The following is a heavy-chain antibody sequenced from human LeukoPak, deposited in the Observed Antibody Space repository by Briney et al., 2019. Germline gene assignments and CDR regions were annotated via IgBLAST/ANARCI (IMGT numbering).Heavy chain of an antibody. V-gene: IGHV3-21*01. J-gene: IGHJ4*02. CDR3: ASYLRYYDYWSGYNADYYLDS. CDR1: GFIFSDYS. Sequence: GGSLRLSCAASGFIFSDYSMIWVRQAPGKGLEWVSSISSSSSYIYYADSVKGRFTISRDNAKNSLYLQMNSLRAEDTAVYYCASYLRYYDYWSGYNADYYLDSWGQGTLVTVSS. CDR2: ISSSSSYI. D-gene: IGHD3-3*01.